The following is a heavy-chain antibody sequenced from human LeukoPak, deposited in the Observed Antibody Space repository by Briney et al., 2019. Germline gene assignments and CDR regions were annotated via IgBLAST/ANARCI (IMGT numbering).Heavy chain of an antibody. CDR1: GFTFSSYG. V-gene: IGHV3-30*02. CDR2: IRYDGSNK. D-gene: IGHD4-11*01. Sequence: GRSLRLSCAASGFTFSSYGMHWVRQAPGKGLEWVAFIRYDGSNKYYADSVKGRFTISRDNSKNTLYLQMNSLRAEDTAVYYCVYVTTGAFDIWGQGTMVTVSS. J-gene: IGHJ3*02. CDR3: VYVTTGAFDI.